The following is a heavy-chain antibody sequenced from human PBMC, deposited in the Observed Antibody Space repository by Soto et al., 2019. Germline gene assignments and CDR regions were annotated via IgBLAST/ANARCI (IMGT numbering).Heavy chain of an antibody. CDR2: IYYSGST. CDR1: GGSISSSSYY. V-gene: IGHV4-39*01. D-gene: IGHD3-10*01. Sequence: PSETLSLTCTVSGGSISSSSYYWGWIRQPPGKGLEWIGSIYYSGSTYYNPSLKSRVTISVDTSKNQFSLKLSSVTAADTAVYYCASSYVGFYYIGYCGMDVWGQGTTVTVSS. CDR3: ASSYVGFYYIGYCGMDV. J-gene: IGHJ6*02.